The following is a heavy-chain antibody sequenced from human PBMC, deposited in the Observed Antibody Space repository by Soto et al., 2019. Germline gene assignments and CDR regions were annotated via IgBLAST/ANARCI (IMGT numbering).Heavy chain of an antibody. J-gene: IGHJ3*02. CDR1: GYTFTSYD. D-gene: IGHD3-10*01. V-gene: IGHV1-8*01. Sequence: QVPLVQSGAEVKKPGASVKVSCKASGYTFTSYDINWVRQATGQGLEWLGWMNPNSCNTGYAQKFQRRVTMTSNTSIRTAYMELSRLRSENTAVYSSATRGFYYCSEGSQTFDIWGQGRMVTVSS. CDR2: MNPNSCNT. CDR3: ATRGFYYCSEGSQTFDI.